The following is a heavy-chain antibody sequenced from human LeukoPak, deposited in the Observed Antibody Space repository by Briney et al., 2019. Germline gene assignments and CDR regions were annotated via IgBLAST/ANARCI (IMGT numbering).Heavy chain of an antibody. CDR1: GYTLTELS. CDR2: FDPEDGET. Sequence: RASVKVSGKVSGYTLTELSMHWVRQAPGKGLEWMGGFDPEDGETIYAQKFQGRVTMTEDTSTDTAYVELSSLRSEDTAVYYCATGNYGDYVFDYWGQGTLVTVSS. D-gene: IGHD4-17*01. J-gene: IGHJ4*02. V-gene: IGHV1-24*01. CDR3: ATGNYGDYVFDY.